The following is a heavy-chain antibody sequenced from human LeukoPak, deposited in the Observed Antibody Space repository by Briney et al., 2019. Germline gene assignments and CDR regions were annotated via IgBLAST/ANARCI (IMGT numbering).Heavy chain of an antibody. CDR3: AKARGWGSYSGPHRYYYVMAV. CDR1: GFTFSSYA. D-gene: IGHD3-10*01. V-gene: IGHV3-23*01. J-gene: IGHJ6*02. CDR2: ISGSGGST. Sequence: GGSLRLSCAASGFTFSSYAMSWVRQAPGKGLEWVSAISGSGGSTYYADSVKGRFTISRDNSKNTLYLQMNSLRAEDTAVFYCAKARGWGSYSGPHRYYYVMAVWGQGTRVPVPS.